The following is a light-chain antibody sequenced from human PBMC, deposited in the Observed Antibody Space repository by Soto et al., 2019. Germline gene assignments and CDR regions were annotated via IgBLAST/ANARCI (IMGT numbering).Light chain of an antibody. V-gene: IGKV1-39*01. CDR2: AAS. CDR1: QSISSY. Sequence: DIQMTQSPSSLSASVGDRVTITCRASQSISSYLNWYQQKPGKAPKLLIYAASSLQSGVPSRFSGSGSGTDFTLTISSLQPKDFATSYCRQSYSTPSTFGQGTRRESK. J-gene: IGKJ5*01. CDR3: RQSYSTPST.